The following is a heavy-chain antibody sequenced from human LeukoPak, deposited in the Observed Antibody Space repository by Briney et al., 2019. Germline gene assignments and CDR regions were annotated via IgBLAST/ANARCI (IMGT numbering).Heavy chain of an antibody. CDR2: MYSGGST. CDR3: ARDRTYYDVLTGYSRDGYFDY. D-gene: IGHD3-9*01. Sequence: GGSLRLSCAASGFTFSSNYMSWVRQAPGKGLEWVSVMYSGGSTYYSDSVKGRFTISRDNSKNTLYLQMNSLRAEDTAVYYCARDRTYYDVLTGYSRDGYFDYWGQGTLVTVSS. J-gene: IGHJ4*02. V-gene: IGHV3-66*01. CDR1: GFTFSSNY.